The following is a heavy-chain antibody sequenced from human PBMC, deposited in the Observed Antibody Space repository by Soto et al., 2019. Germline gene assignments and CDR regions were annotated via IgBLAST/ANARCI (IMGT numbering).Heavy chain of an antibody. CDR1: GFTFSVYA. CDR3: AQGRGYCSSSSCSSYSYYGMDV. V-gene: IGHV3-23*01. Sequence: EVQLLESGGAFVQPGGSMRLSCAASGFTFSVYAMSWVRQAPGKGLEWVSALSGSGSSTYYADSVKGRFPIFRDNSKNRLYLQMNSLRAEDTAVYYCAQGRGYCSSSSCSSYSYYGMDVWGQGTTVTVSS. CDR2: LSGSGSST. J-gene: IGHJ6*02. D-gene: IGHD2-2*01.